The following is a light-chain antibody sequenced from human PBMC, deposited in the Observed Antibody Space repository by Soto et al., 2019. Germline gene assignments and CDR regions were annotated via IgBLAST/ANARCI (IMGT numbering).Light chain of an antibody. CDR1: QSVSSY. CDR3: QQRSNGPPYT. V-gene: IGKV3-11*01. CDR2: DAS. Sequence: EIVLTQSPATLSLSPGERATLSCRASQSVSSYLAWYQQKPGQAPRLLIYDASNRATGIPARFSGSRSGTDFTLTISSLEPEDFAVYYGQQRSNGPPYTFGQGTKLEIK. J-gene: IGKJ2*01.